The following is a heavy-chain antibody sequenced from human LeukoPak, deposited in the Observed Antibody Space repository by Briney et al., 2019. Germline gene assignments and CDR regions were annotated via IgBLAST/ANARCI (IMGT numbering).Heavy chain of an antibody. CDR3: ARESSAQGRGFDY. CDR2: IYISGST. Sequence: SETLSLTCTVSGGSISSYYWSWVRQPAGKGLEWIGRIYISGSTNYNPSLTSRVTISVDTSKNQFSLKLSSVTAADTAVYYCARESSAQGRGFDYWGQGTLVTVSS. V-gene: IGHV4-4*07. CDR1: GGSISSYY. D-gene: IGHD3-22*01. J-gene: IGHJ4*02.